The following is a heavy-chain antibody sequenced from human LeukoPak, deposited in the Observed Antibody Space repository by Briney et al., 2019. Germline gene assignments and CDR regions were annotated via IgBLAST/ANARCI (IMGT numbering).Heavy chain of an antibody. V-gene: IGHV1-18*01. CDR2: ISVYNGNT. Sequence: ASVKVSCKASGYTFTSYGISWVPQAPGQGLEWMGWISVYNGNTNYAQKFQGRVTMTTDASTSTAYMELRSLRSDDTAVYYCASPADDYYGSATAFDYWGQGTLVTVSS. CDR1: GYTFTSYG. CDR3: ASPADDYYGSATAFDY. J-gene: IGHJ4*02. D-gene: IGHD3-10*01.